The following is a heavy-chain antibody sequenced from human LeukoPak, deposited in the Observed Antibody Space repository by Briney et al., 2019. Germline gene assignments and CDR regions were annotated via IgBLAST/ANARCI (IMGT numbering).Heavy chain of an antibody. Sequence: GGSLRLSCAASGFTFSSYSMNWVRQAPGKGLEWVSYISSSSSTIYYADSVKGRFTISRDNAKNSLYLQMNSLRAEDTAVYYCARETGDSYWYFDLWGRGTLVTVSS. CDR1: GFTFSSYS. D-gene: IGHD7-27*01. CDR3: ARETGDSYWYFDL. CDR2: ISSSSSTI. J-gene: IGHJ2*01. V-gene: IGHV3-48*04.